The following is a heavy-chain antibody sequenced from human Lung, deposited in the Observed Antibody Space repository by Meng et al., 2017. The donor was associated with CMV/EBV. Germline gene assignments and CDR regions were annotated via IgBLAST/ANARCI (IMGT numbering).Heavy chain of an antibody. CDR2: IYWNGDK. Sequence: SGLTLAXPTQTLTLTCTFIGFALSISRLAVGWIRQPPGKPLECIGIIYWNGDKRYNPSLKSRLTITKDTSKNQVVLTMTNMDPADTATCYCAHARYSSFDYVNYWGQGTLVTVSS. V-gene: IGHV2-5*01. D-gene: IGHD6-13*01. CDR1: GFALSISRLA. CDR3: AHARYSSFDYVNY. J-gene: IGHJ4*02.